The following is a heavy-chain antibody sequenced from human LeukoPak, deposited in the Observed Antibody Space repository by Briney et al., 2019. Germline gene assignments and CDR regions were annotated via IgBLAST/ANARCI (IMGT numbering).Heavy chain of an antibody. CDR1: GFTFSSYW. CDR2: TSSDLNVK. CDR3: AREGYYGSGSPPSLYFDY. J-gene: IGHJ4*02. Sequence: PGGSLRPSCAASGFTFSSYWMHWVRQAPGKGLEWVAVTSSDLNVKLYADSVKGRFTISRDNSRGTLYLQMNSLRPEDTAIYYCAREGYYGSGSPPSLYFDYWGQGTLVTVSS. D-gene: IGHD3-10*01. V-gene: IGHV3-30*03.